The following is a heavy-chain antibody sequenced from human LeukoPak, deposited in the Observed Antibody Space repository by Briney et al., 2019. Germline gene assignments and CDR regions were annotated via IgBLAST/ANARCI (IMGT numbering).Heavy chain of an antibody. CDR3: AKVRPPPGSGWYGGDDY. CDR1: GFTFRNYV. D-gene: IGHD6-19*01. CDR2: IRSSGDDT. V-gene: IGHV3-23*01. Sequence: GGSLRLPCTASGFTFRNYVMSWVRQAPGKGLEWVSSIRSSGDDTSSADSVKGRFTIFRDNSKSTLYLQMNSLRAEDTAIYYCAKVRPPPGSGWYGGDDYWGQGTLVTVSP. J-gene: IGHJ4*02.